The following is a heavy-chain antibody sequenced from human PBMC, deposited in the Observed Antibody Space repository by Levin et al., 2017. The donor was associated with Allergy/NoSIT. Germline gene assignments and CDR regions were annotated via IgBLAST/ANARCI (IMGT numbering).Heavy chain of an antibody. J-gene: IGHJ4*02. D-gene: IGHD3-16*01. CDR2: ISYDGSNK. V-gene: IGHV3-30-3*01. Sequence: SCAASGFTFSSYAMHWVRQAPGKGLEWVAVISYDGSNKYYADSVKGRFTISRDNSKNTLYLQMNSLRAEDTAVYYCARDLALGSDYDYVWGSSTAVSGYFDYWGQGTLVTVSS. CDR3: ARDLALGSDYDYVWGSSTAVSGYFDY. CDR1: GFTFSSYA.